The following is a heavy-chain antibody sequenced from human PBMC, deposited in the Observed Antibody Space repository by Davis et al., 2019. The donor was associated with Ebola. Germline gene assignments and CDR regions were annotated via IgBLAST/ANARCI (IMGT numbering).Heavy chain of an antibody. CDR1: GVSISSFS. CDR3: ARVGANANFDY. D-gene: IGHD4/OR15-4a*01. Sequence: PSETLSLTCIISGVSISSFSWGWVRQPAGKGLEWIARVFTSGNTTYNPSLKSRVTMSLDTSKNHFSLWLNSVIAADTAVYYCARVGANANFDYWGQGTLVTVSS. CDR2: VFTSGNT. V-gene: IGHV4-4*07. J-gene: IGHJ4*02.